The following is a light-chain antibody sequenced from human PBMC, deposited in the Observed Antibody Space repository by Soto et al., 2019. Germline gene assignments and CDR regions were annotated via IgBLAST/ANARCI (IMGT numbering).Light chain of an antibody. CDR2: GTS. CDR1: SSNFGAGYD. J-gene: IGLJ1*01. CDR3: QSYDSSLSGYV. V-gene: IGLV1-40*01. Sequence: QSVLTQPPSMSGAPGQRVTISCTGSSSNFGAGYDVHWYQQLPGTAPKLLIYGTSNRPSGVPDRFSGSRSGTSASLAITGLQAEDEADYYCQSYDSSLSGYVFGTGTKVTVL.